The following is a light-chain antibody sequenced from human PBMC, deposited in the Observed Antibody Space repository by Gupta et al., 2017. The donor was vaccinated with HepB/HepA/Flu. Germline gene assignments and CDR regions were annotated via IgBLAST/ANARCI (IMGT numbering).Light chain of an antibody. CDR2: QNS. CDR1: TLGNRY. CDR3: QAWDSSTAYV. J-gene: IGLJ1*01. V-gene: IGLV3-1*01. Sequence: YELTHPPSASLSPGQTASIVCSGDTLGNRYVCWYQLKPGQSPLLVIYQNSKRPSGIPERFSGSNSDNTATLTISGTQAMDEADYYCQAWDSSTAYVFGTGTKVTVL.